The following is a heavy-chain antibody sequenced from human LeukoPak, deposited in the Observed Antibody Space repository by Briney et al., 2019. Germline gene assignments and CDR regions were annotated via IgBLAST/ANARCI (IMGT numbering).Heavy chain of an antibody. J-gene: IGHJ4*02. CDR2: ISSSGSTI. V-gene: IGHV3-48*04. CDR3: ARVGYGSGSYWDY. Sequence: PGGSLRLSCVVSGITLSNYGMNWVRQAPGKGLEWVSYISSSGSTIYYADSVKGRFTISRDNAKNSLYLQMNSLRAEDTAVYYCARVGYGSGSYWDYWGQGTLVTVSS. CDR1: GITLSNYG. D-gene: IGHD3-10*01.